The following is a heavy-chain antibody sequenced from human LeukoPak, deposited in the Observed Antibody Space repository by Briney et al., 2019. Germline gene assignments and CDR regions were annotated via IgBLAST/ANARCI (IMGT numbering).Heavy chain of an antibody. J-gene: IGHJ4*02. CDR1: GDSISSAPYY. CDR3: ARHIYDSSNYYFYYLDY. Sequence: SETLSLTCTVSGDSISSAPYYWGWIRQLPGKGLEYIGSVSYRGSTYYNPSLRSRVTISVDTSKNQFSLRPTSVAATDTAVYYCARHIYDSSNYYFYYLDYWGQGVLVTVSS. CDR2: VSYRGST. V-gene: IGHV4-39*01. D-gene: IGHD3-22*01.